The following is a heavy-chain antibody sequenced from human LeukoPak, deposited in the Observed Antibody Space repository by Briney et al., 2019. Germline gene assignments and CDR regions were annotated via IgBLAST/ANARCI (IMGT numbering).Heavy chain of an antibody. V-gene: IGHV4-39*07. CDR1: GGSISSSSYY. Sequence: SETLSLTCTVSGGSISSSSYYWGWIRQPPGKGLEWIGSIYYSGSTYYNPSLKSRVTISVDTSKNQFSLKLSSVTATDTAVYYCARATFLAYCGGDCSPTNFDYWGQGTLVTVSS. J-gene: IGHJ4*02. CDR3: ARATFLAYCGGDCSPTNFDY. D-gene: IGHD2-21*02. CDR2: IYYSGST.